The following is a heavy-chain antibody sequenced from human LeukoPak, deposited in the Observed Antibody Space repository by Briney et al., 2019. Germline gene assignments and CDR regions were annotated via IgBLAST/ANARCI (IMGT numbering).Heavy chain of an antibody. Sequence: SETLSLTCSVSGDSIRNYHWTWIRQSPAKGREWIGYIHYNWNHYYNPSLETRVTMAVATSRNQISLMLNSVAAADTAMYFCARVPSDSFGWVCVDSWGQGSLVTVSS. CDR1: GDSIRNYH. D-gene: IGHD3-9*01. CDR3: ARVPSDSFGWVCVDS. CDR2: IHYNWNH. V-gene: IGHV4-59*01. J-gene: IGHJ4*02.